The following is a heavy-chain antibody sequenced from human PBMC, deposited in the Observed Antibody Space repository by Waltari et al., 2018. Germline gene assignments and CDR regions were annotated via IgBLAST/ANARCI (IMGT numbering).Heavy chain of an antibody. V-gene: IGHV3-74*01. CDR1: GFTYRRYW. J-gene: IGHJ2*01. Sequence: EVQLVESGGGVVQPGGSLRLSCAACGFTYRRYWSDWVRQAPGKGLVWVSRSNSDGSSTSYADSVKGRFTISKDNAKNTVYLQMNSLRAEDTAIYYCARGARRTTVTTGWWYFDLWGRGTLVTVSS. CDR2: SNSDGSST. D-gene: IGHD4-17*01. CDR3: ARGARRTTVTTGWWYFDL.